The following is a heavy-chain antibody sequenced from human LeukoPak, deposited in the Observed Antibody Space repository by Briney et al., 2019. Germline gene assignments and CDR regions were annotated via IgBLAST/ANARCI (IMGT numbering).Heavy chain of an antibody. J-gene: IGHJ4*02. CDR3: ASRNFGVVTD. CDR1: GGSFSGYY. CDR2: INHSGST. V-gene: IGHV4-34*01. D-gene: IGHD3-3*01. Sequence: SETLSLTCAVYGGSFSGYYWSWIRQPPGKGLEWIGEINHSGSTNYNPSLKSRVTISVDTSKNQLSLKLSSVTAADTAVYYCASRNFGVVTDWGQGTLVTVSS.